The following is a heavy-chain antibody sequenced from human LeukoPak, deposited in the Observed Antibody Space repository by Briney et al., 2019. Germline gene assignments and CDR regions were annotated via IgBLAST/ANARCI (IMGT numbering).Heavy chain of an antibody. CDR1: GYTFTSYD. Sequence: GASVKVSCKASGYTFTSYDINWVRQATGQGLEWMGWMNPNSGNTGYAQKLQGRVTMTTDTSTSTAYMELRSLRSDDTAVYYCARDYSGVDYYYGMDVWGQGTTVTVSS. D-gene: IGHD3-3*01. CDR2: MNPNSGNT. J-gene: IGHJ6*02. CDR3: ARDYSGVDYYYGMDV. V-gene: IGHV1-8*01.